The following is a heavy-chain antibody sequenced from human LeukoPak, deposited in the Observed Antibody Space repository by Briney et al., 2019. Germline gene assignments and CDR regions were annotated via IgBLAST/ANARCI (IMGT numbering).Heavy chain of an antibody. CDR1: GGSVSSGSYY. D-gene: IGHD6-13*01. Sequence: ETLSLTCTVSGGSVSSGSYYWSWIRQPPGKGLEWVSAISGSGDSTYYGDSVKGRFTISRDNSKNTLYLQMNSLRAEDTAVYYCAKTRPLDSSSWSHGDYWGQGTLVTVSS. CDR3: AKTRPLDSSSWSHGDY. CDR2: ISGSGDST. J-gene: IGHJ4*02. V-gene: IGHV3-23*01.